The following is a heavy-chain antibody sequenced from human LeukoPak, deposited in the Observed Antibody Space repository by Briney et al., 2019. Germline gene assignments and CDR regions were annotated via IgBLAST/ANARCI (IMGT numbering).Heavy chain of an antibody. CDR1: GGTFSSYT. V-gene: IGHV1-69*04. CDR3: ARDRRQYSSSWYAFDY. CDR2: IIPILGIA. D-gene: IGHD6-13*01. J-gene: IGHJ4*02. Sequence: SSVKVSCKASGGTFSSYTISWVRQAPGQGLEWMGRIIPILGIANYAQKFQGRVTITADKSTSTAYMELSSLRSEDTAVYYCARDRRQYSSSWYAFDYWGQGTLVTVSS.